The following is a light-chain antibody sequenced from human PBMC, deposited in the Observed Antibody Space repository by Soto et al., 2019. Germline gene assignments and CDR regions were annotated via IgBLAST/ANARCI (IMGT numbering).Light chain of an antibody. J-gene: IGKJ1*01. Sequence: IQLTQSPSSLSASVGDRVTITCRASPAIASFLDWYQQKPGTAPKLLIYGSSTLQSGVPSRFSGSRSGTDYTLTIGSLQPEDFATYYCQQLNGSPWTFGQGTKVEV. V-gene: IGKV1-9*01. CDR3: QQLNGSPWT. CDR1: PAIASF. CDR2: GSS.